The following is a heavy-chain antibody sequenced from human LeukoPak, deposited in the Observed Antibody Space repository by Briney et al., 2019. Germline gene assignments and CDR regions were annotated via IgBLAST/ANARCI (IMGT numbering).Heavy chain of an antibody. V-gene: IGHV3-13*01. CDR2: IGIRGDT. D-gene: IGHD3-22*01. J-gene: IGHJ5*02. CDR1: GFTFIDYD. CDR3: AKGNSGYFADL. Sequence: GGSLRLSCAASGFTFIDYDMHWVRQVIGKGLEWVSAIGIRGDTHYSGSVKGRFTISRENAESSLYLQMNSLRAEDTALYYCAKGNSGYFADLWGQGTVVTVSS.